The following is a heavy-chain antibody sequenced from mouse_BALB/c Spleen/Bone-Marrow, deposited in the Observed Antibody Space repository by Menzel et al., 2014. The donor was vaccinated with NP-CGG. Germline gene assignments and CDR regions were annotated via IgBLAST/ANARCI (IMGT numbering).Heavy chain of an antibody. CDR1: SSSFTHYW. V-gene: IGHV1-74*04. CDR2: LHPSDSVT. Sequence: GAELVPPVASEKLACKASSSSFTHYWMDWMKQRPGQGLGWIGQLHPSDSVTRLNQKFKDKATLTVDKSSSTAYMQLSSPTSEDSAVYYCAKDGNPWDYWSEDPT. CDR3: AKDGNPWDY. J-gene: IGHJ2*01. D-gene: IGHD2-3*01.